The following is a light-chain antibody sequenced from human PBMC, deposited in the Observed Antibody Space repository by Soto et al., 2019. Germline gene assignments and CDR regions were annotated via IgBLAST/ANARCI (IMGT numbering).Light chain of an antibody. CDR2: AAS. CDR3: QPSYSTPRIT. Sequence: DIPMTQSPSSLSASVGDRVTITCRASQSISSYLNWYQQKPGKAPKLLIYAASSLQSGVPSRFSGSGSWTDFTLTISSLQPEDCANYDCQPSYSTPRITFGPGTKVDIK. J-gene: IGKJ3*01. V-gene: IGKV1-39*01. CDR1: QSISSY.